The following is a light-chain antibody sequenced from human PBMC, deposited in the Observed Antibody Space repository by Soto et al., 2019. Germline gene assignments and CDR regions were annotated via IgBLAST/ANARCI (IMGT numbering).Light chain of an antibody. Sequence: DIQMTQSPSSLSASVGDRVTITCRASQGISNYLTWYQQKPGKVPKLLIYAASTLQSGVPSRFSGRGSGTDLTPSMRSLQPEDVATFYCQKYNSAPRTLGPGTKAQLK. V-gene: IGKV1-27*01. J-gene: IGKJ1*01. CDR2: AAS. CDR1: QGISNY. CDR3: QKYNSAPRT.